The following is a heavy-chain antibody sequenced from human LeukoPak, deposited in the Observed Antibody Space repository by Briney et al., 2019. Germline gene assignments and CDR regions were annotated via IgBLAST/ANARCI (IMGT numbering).Heavy chain of an antibody. CDR2: IYYSGST. V-gene: IGHV4-59*01. J-gene: IGHJ4*02. CDR1: GGSISSYY. D-gene: IGHD3-22*01. Sequence: SETLSPTCTVSGGSISSYYWSWIRQPPGKGLEWIGYIYYSGSTNYNPSLKSRVTTSVDTSKNQFSLKLSSVTAADTAVYYCARCDSSGPKEGFDYWGQGTLVTVSS. CDR3: ARCDSSGPKEGFDY.